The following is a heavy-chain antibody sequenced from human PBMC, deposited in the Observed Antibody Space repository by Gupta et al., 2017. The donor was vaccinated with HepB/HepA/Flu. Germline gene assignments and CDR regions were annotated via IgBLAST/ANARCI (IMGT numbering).Heavy chain of an antibody. Sequence: QVQLVESGGGVVQPGRSLRLSCAASGFTFSSYAMHWVRQAPGKGLEWVAVISYDGSNKYYADYVKCRVTIARDNSKNTLYLQRNRRRAEETAVYYRARVFVGFWGTSDYYYGMDVGGQGTTVTVSS. V-gene: IGHV3-30-3*01. J-gene: IGHJ6*02. CDR1: GFTFSSYA. CDR3: ARVFVGFWGTSDYYYGMDV. D-gene: IGHD3-16*01. CDR2: ISYDGSNK.